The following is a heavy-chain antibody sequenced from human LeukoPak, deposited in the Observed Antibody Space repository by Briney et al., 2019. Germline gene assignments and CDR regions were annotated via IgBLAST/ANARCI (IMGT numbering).Heavy chain of an antibody. CDR2: IIPIFGTA. D-gene: IGHD3-22*01. J-gene: IGHJ4*02. CDR3: ARESHDSSGYYSAHFDY. CDR1: GGTFSSYA. V-gene: IGHV1-69*13. Sequence: PLASVKVSCKASGGTFSSYAISWVRQAPGQGLEWMGGIIPIFGTANYAQKFQGRVTITADESTSAAYMEPSSLRSEDTAVYYCARESHDSSGYYSAHFDYWGQGTLVTVSS.